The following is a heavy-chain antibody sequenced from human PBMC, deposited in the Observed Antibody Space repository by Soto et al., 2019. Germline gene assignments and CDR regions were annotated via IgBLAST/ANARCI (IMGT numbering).Heavy chain of an antibody. V-gene: IGHV3-30*18. J-gene: IGHJ4*02. CDR3: AKELLGTVTNYFDY. CDR1: GFTFSSYG. D-gene: IGHD4-4*01. CDR2: ISYDGSNK. Sequence: QVQLVESGGGVVQPGRSLRLSCAASGFTFSSYGMHWVRQAPGKGLEWVAVISYDGSNKYYADSVKGRFTISRDNSKNTLYLKMNSLRAEDTAVYYCAKELLGTVTNYFDYWGQGTLVTVSS.